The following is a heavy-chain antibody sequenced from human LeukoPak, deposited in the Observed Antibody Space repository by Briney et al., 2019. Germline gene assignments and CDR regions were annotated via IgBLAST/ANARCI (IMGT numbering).Heavy chain of an antibody. V-gene: IGHV3-33*01. Sequence: PGGSLRLSCAASGFTFSSYGMHWVRQAPGKGLEWVAVIWYDGSNKYYADSVKGRFTISRDNAKNSLYLQMNSLRAEDTAVYYCARDEGVSFDYWGQGTLVTVSS. CDR3: ARDEGVSFDY. CDR2: IWYDGSNK. J-gene: IGHJ4*02. CDR1: GFTFSSYG.